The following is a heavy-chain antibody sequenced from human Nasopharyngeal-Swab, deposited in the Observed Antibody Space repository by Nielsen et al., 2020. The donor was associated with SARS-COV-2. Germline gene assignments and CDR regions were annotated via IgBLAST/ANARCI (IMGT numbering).Heavy chain of an antibody. V-gene: IGHV3-21*01. D-gene: IGHD6-13*01. CDR2: ISSSSSYI. Sequence: GGSLRLSCAASGFTFSSYSMNWVRQAPGKGLEWVSSISSSSSYIYYADSVKGRSTTSRDNAKNSLYLQMNSLRAEDTAVYYCARVFNRVSEIAAADPNIYYYYGMDVWGQGTTVTVSS. J-gene: IGHJ6*02. CDR1: GFTFSSYS. CDR3: ARVFNRVSEIAAADPNIYYYYGMDV.